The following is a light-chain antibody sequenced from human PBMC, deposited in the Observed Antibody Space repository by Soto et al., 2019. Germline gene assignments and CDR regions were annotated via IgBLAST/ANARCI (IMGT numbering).Light chain of an antibody. V-gene: IGLV2-14*01. CDR3: SSSTSSSTLV. CDR2: EVR. CDR1: ASDVGAYDY. Sequence: QSVLTQPASVSGSPGQSITISCTGTASDVGAYDYVSWYQHHPGKPPKLLIFEVRDRPSGVSNRFSGSKSGNTASLNISGLQPEDEADYFCSSSTSSSTLVFGTVTKLTVL. J-gene: IGLJ1*01.